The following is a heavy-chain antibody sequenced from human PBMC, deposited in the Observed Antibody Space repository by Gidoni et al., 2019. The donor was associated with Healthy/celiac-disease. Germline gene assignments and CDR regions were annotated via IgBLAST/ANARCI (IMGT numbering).Heavy chain of an antibody. V-gene: IGHV4-39*07. CDR2: IYYSGST. D-gene: IGHD6-19*01. J-gene: IGHJ3*02. Sequence: QEWIGSIYYSGSTYYNPSLKSRVTISVDTSKNQFSLKLSSVTAAVTAVYYCARGLGIAVAGTWAFDIWGQGTMVTVSS. CDR3: ARGLGIAVAGTWAFDI.